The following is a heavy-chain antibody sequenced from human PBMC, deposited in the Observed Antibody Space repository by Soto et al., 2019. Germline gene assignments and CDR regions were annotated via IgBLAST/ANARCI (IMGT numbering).Heavy chain of an antibody. V-gene: IGHV3-48*04. CDR1: GFTFSSYA. J-gene: IGHJ6*04. CDR3: ASDSSSWLV. Sequence: EVQLLESGGGLVQPGGSLRLSCAASGFTFSSYAMTWVRQTPGKGLEWVSTISSSGSTIYYADSVKGRFTISRDNAKNSLYLQMNSLRAEDTAVYYCASDSSSWLVWGKGTTVTVSS. CDR2: ISSSGSTI. D-gene: IGHD6-13*01.